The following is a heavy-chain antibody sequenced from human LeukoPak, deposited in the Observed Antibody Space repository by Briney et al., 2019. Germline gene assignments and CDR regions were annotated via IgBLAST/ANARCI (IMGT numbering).Heavy chain of an antibody. Sequence: PSETLSLTCTVSGGSISSSYCSWIRQPAGKGLEWIGRIYTTGSTDSTDFDPSLKSRVTMSVDTSKDQFSLKLGSVTAADTAVYYCAGFGAGSYYWGQGTLVTVSS. CDR2: IYTTGSTDST. D-gene: IGHD3-10*01. V-gene: IGHV4-4*07. CDR3: AGFGAGSYY. J-gene: IGHJ4*02. CDR1: GGSISSSY.